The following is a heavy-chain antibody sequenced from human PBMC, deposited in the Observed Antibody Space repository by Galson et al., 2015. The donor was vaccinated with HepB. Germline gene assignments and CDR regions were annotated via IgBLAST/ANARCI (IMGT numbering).Heavy chain of an antibody. CDR3: ARDGGVGFGEFSDY. CDR2: ISYDGSNK. J-gene: IGHJ4*02. CDR1: GFTFSSYA. V-gene: IGHV3-30*04. Sequence: SLRLSCAASGFTFSSYAMHWVRQAPGKGLEWVAVISYDGSNKYYADSVKGRFTISRDNSKNTLYLQMNSLRAEDTAVYYCARDGGVGFGEFSDYWGQGTLVTVSS. D-gene: IGHD3-10*01.